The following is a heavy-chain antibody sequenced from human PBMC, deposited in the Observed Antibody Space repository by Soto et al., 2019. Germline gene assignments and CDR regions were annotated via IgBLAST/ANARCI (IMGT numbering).Heavy chain of an antibody. J-gene: IGHJ6*02. D-gene: IGHD3-10*01. V-gene: IGHV3-53*01. CDR1: GFTVSSNF. CDR2: IYSGGTT. CDR3: ARDLNYGSGSYEGMDV. Sequence: GGSLRLSCAAAGFTVSSNFMNWVRQAPGKGLEWVSVIYSGGTTYYADSVEGRFTISRDNSKNTVYLQMNRLRAEDTAVYYCARDLNYGSGSYEGMDVWGQGTTVTVSS.